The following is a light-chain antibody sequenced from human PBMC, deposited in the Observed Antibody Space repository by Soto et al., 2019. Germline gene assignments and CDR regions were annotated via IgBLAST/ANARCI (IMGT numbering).Light chain of an antibody. CDR3: QQYVSSLMT. CDR2: DAS. J-gene: IGKJ5*01. CDR1: QSVSSN. V-gene: IGKV3D-15*01. Sequence: EIVMTQSPATLSVSPGERATLSCRASQSVSSNLAWYQQKPGQAPRLLIYDASNRATGFPARFSGSGSGTDFTLTISRLEPEDFAVYYCQQYVSSLMTFGQGTRLEIK.